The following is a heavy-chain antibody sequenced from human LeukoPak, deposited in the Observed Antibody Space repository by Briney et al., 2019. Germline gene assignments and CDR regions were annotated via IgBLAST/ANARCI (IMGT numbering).Heavy chain of an antibody. Sequence: PSETLSLTCAVYGGSLSGYYWSWIRQPPGKGLEWIGEINHSGSTNYNPSLKSRVTISVDTSKNQFSLKLSSVTAADTAVYYCARGGYDYVWGSYRNFDYWGQGTLVTVSS. CDR3: ARGGYDYVWGSYRNFDY. V-gene: IGHV4-34*01. D-gene: IGHD3-16*02. CDR1: GGSLSGYY. CDR2: INHSGST. J-gene: IGHJ4*02.